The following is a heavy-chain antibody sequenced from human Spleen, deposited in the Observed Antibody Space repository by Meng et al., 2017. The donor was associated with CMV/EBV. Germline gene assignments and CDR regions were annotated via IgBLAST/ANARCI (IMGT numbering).Heavy chain of an antibody. CDR1: FTDYY. J-gene: IGHJ5*02. Sequence: FTDYYIHWVRQAHGQGLEWMGWSNPNSGGTNYAQKFQGRVTMTRDTSISTAYMELSRLRSDDMAVYYCAREYCPNGVCFHLGSNWFDPWGQGTLVTVSS. D-gene: IGHD2-8*01. CDR3: AREYCPNGVCFHLGSNWFDP. V-gene: IGHV1-2*02. CDR2: SNPNSGGT.